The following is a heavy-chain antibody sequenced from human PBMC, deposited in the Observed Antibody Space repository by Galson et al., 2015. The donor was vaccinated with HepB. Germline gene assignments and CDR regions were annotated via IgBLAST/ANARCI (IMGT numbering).Heavy chain of an antibody. D-gene: IGHD2-8*02. CDR1: GLTFTGYA. Sequence: SLRLSCAASGLTFTGYAMSWVRQAPGKGLEWVSTISGSGGDTYYADSVKGRFTISRDNSKKTLYLQTNSLRAEDTAVYYCAKSWCAACLNWYFDLWGRGTLVTVSS. CDR3: AKSWCAACLNWYFDL. CDR2: ISGSGGDT. J-gene: IGHJ2*01. V-gene: IGHV3-23*01.